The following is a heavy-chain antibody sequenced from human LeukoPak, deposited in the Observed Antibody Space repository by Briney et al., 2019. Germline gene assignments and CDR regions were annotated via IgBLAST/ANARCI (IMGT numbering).Heavy chain of an antibody. V-gene: IGHV3-9*01. D-gene: IGHD2-15*01. CDR1: GFTFDDYA. J-gene: IGHJ6*02. CDR3: AKDRCGGSCHPDYYYYYGMDV. Sequence: PGRSLRLSCAASGFTFDDYAMHWVRQAPGKGLEWVSGISWNSGSIGYADSVKGRFTISRDNAKNSLYLQMNSLRAEDTALYYCAKDRCGGSCHPDYYYYYGMDVWGQGTTVTVSS. CDR2: ISWNSGSI.